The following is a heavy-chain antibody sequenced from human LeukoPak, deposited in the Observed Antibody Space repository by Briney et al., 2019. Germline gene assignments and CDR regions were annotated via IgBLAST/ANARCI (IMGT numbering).Heavy chain of an antibody. CDR2: MFYSGGS. D-gene: IGHD3-22*01. V-gene: IGHV4-38-2*01. Sequence: SETLSLTCAVSGYSISSGYYWGWIRQPPGKGLEWIGSMFYSGGSYYNPSLKSRVTISVDTSKNQFSLKLSSVTAADTAVYYCARGVTYYYDSSGYLYWGQGTLVTVSS. J-gene: IGHJ4*02. CDR1: GYSISSGYY. CDR3: ARGVTYYYDSSGYLY.